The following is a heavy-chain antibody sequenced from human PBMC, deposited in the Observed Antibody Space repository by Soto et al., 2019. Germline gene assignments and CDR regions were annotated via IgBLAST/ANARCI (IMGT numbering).Heavy chain of an antibody. D-gene: IGHD2-2*01. CDR2: ISGGGDRT. Sequence: EVQLLESGGGLVQPGGSLRLSCVGSGFTFINYAMNWVRQTPGKGLEWVSTISGGGDRTFDADTVKGRFTISRDNSKKTVILQMNSLRADATAVYYCARKVLGSTSRPDWWYFDLLGRGTLVTVSS. CDR1: GFTFINYA. CDR3: ARKVLGSTSRPDWWYFDL. V-gene: IGHV3-23*01. J-gene: IGHJ2*01.